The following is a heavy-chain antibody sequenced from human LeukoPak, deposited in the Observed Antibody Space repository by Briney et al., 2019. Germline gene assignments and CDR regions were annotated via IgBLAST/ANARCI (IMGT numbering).Heavy chain of an antibody. CDR1: GFTFSSYW. CDR3: ARGRYQLLTYY. Sequence: GGSLRLSCAASGFTFSSYWMSWVRQAPGKWLEWVANIKQDGSEKYYVDSVKGRFTISRDNAKNSLYLQMNSLRAEDTAVYYCARGRYQLLTYYWGQGTLVTVSS. J-gene: IGHJ4*02. CDR2: IKQDGSEK. D-gene: IGHD2-2*01. V-gene: IGHV3-7*01.